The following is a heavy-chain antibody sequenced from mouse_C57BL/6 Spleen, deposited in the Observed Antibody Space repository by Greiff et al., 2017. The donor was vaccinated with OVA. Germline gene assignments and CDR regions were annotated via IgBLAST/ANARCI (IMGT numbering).Heavy chain of an antibody. Sequence: VKLMESGAELVRPGTSVKVSCKASGYAFTNYLIEWVKQRPGQGLEWIGVINPGSGGTNYNEKFKGKATLTADKSSSTAYMQLSSLTSEDSAVYFCARRGSVDYWGQGTTLTVSS. CDR3: ARRGSVDY. D-gene: IGHD1-1*01. J-gene: IGHJ2*01. CDR2: INPGSGGT. CDR1: GYAFTNYL. V-gene: IGHV1-54*01.